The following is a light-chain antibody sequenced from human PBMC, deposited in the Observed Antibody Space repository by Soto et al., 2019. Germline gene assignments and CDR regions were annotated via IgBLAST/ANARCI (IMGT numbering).Light chain of an antibody. J-gene: IGLJ7*01. CDR1: GSDVGGYNS. CDR2: EVN. CDR3: SSYAGRKYAV. V-gene: IGLV2-8*01. Sequence: QSALTQPPSASGSPGQSVTISCTGTGSDVGGYNSVSWYPQHPGKAPQLMIYEVNKRPSGVPDRFSGSKSGNTASLTVSGRKAEDEDDYYVSSYAGRKYAVVGGGTKLTVL.